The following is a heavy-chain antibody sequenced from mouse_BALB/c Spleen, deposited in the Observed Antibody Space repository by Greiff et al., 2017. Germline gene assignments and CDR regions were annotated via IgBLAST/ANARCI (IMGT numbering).Heavy chain of an antibody. CDR3: ARNDYGSRDYAMDY. D-gene: IGHD1-1*01. J-gene: IGHJ4*01. CDR2: IWSGGST. V-gene: IGHV2-2*02. CDR1: GFSLTSYG. Sequence: VKVVESGPGLVQPSQSLSITCTVSGFSLTSYGVHWVRQSPGKGLEWLGVIWSGGSTDYNAAFISRLSISKDNSKSQVFFKMNSLQANDTAIYYCARNDYGSRDYAMDYWGQGTSVTVSS.